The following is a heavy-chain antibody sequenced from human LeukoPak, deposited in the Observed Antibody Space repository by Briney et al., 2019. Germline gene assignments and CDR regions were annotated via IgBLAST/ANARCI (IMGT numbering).Heavy chain of an antibody. D-gene: IGHD4-17*01. CDR2: IIPILGIA. CDR3: ASSPSYGDLDIGY. V-gene: IGHV1-69*04. J-gene: IGHJ4*02. CDR1: GGTFSSYA. Sequence: ASVKVSCKASGGTFSSYAISWVRQAPGQGLEWMGRIIPILGIANYAQKFQGRVTITADKSTSTAYMELSSLRSEDTAVYCCASSPSYGDLDIGYWGQGTLVTVSS.